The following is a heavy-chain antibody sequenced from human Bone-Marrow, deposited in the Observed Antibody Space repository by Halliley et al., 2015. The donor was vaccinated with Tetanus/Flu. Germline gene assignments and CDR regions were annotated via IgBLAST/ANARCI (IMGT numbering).Heavy chain of an antibody. CDR3: AKGVVYSSGWSNAFDI. CDR2: IRSGDNT. CDR1: RLTLSSYA. D-gene: IGHD6-19*01. V-gene: IGHV3-23*01. J-gene: IGHJ3*02. Sequence: SLRLSCAASRLTLSSYAMSWVRQAPGKGLEWVSSIRSGDNTHYADSVKGWFTISRDNSKNTLYLQMNSLRAEDTALYYCAKGVVYSSGWSNAFDIWGQGTLVTVSS.